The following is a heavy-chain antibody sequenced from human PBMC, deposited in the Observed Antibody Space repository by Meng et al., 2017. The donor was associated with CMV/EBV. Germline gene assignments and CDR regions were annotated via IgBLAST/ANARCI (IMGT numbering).Heavy chain of an antibody. D-gene: IGHD3-3*01. V-gene: IGHV3-11*01. Sequence: GESLKISCAASGFTFSDYYMGWIRQAPGRGLEWISHLTRSGNTEFYADSVKGRFTVSRDNSKKSMYLQMSDLRPDDTAVYFCVRDRDPGDPSLYFEHWGRGTLVTVSS. CDR3: VRDRDPGDPSLYFEH. CDR2: LTRSGNTE. CDR1: GFTFSDYY. J-gene: IGHJ1*01.